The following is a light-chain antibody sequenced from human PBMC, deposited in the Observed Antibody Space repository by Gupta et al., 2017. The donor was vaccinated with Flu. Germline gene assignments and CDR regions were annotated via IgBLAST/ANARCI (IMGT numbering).Light chain of an antibody. CDR2: LAS. V-gene: IGKV3-15*01. Sequence: EIVMTQSPATLSVSPGERATLSCRASQSVSSNLAWYQQKPGQPPRLLIYLASTRATGIPARFSGSGSGTEFTRTISSLQSEDFAVYYCQQYKHWPRTFGQGTKVEIK. CDR3: QQYKHWPRT. J-gene: IGKJ1*01. CDR1: QSVSSN.